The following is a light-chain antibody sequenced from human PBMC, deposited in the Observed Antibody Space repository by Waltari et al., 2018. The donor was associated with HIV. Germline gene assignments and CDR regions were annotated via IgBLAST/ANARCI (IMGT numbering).Light chain of an antibody. V-gene: IGKV3-15*01. CDR1: QSFSSN. Sequence: DIVITQSQATLSVSPGERATLSCRASQSFSSNLAWYQQKPGQAPRLLIYGASTRATGIPARFSGSGSGTEFTLTISSLQSEDFAVYYCQQYNNWPPTTFGQGTKLEIK. CDR3: QQYNNWPPTT. CDR2: GAS. J-gene: IGKJ2*01.